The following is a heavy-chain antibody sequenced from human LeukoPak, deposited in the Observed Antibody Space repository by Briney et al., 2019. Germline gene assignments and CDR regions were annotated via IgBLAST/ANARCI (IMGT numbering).Heavy chain of an antibody. CDR3: ARRGPSITMVRGGLPYGMDV. CDR2: IRYDGSNK. Sequence: PGRSLRLSCAASGFTFSSYGMHWVRQAPGKGLEWVAFIRYDGSNKYYADSVKGRFTISRDNSKNTLYLQMNSLRAEDTAVYYCARRGPSITMVRGGLPYGMDVWGQGTTVTVSS. V-gene: IGHV3-33*08. CDR1: GFTFSSYG. D-gene: IGHD3-10*01. J-gene: IGHJ6*02.